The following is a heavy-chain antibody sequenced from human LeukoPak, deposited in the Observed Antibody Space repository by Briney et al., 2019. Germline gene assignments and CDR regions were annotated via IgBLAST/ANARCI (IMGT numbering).Heavy chain of an antibody. CDR2: IYYSGST. J-gene: IGHJ3*02. CDR3: ARDGRLYDAFDI. Sequence: PSETLSLTCTVSGGSISSYYWSWIRQPPGKGLEWIGYIYYSGSTNYNPSLKSRVTISVDTSKNQFSLKLSSVTAADTAVYYCARDGRLYDAFDIWGQGTMVTVSS. D-gene: IGHD1-1*01. CDR1: GGSISSYY. V-gene: IGHV4-59*01.